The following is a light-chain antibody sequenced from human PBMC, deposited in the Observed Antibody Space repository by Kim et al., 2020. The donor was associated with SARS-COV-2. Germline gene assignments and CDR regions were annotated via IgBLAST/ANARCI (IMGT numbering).Light chain of an antibody. V-gene: IGKV3-15*01. CDR3: QHYNNWPPET. CDR1: QSVTNT. Sequence: EIVMTQAPATLSVSPGERATLACRASQSVTNTLAWYQQRPGQAPRLLIYGASTRATGIPARFSGSGSGTEFTLIISSLQSEDFAVYYCQHYNNWPPETFGQGTKVEIK. CDR2: GAS. J-gene: IGKJ2*01.